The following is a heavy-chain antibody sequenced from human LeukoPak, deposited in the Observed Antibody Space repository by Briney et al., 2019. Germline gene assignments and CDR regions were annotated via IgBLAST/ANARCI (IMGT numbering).Heavy chain of an antibody. CDR2: IKQDGSEK. V-gene: IGHV3-7*01. Sequence: HPGGSLRLSCAASGFTFSSYWMSWVRQAPGKGLEWVANIKQDGSEKYYVDTVKGRFTISRDNAKNSLYLQMNSLRAEDTAVYYCARGIEYSVLRFLEWFIAFDYWGQGTLVTVSS. D-gene: IGHD3-3*01. J-gene: IGHJ4*02. CDR3: ARGIEYSVLRFLEWFIAFDY. CDR1: GFTFSSYW.